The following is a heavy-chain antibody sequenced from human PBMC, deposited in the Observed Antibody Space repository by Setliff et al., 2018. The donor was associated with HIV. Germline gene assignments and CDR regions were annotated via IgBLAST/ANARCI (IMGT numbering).Heavy chain of an antibody. CDR2: INHSGKT. J-gene: IGHJ5*02. V-gene: IGHV4-34*01. Sequence: NPSETLSLTCAVYGGSFSGFYWSWIRQAPGKGLEWIGEINHSGKTNYNPSLKSRITLSVDTSENQFALKLASVTAADTAVYYCARGFTIFGVGFSADPTGNWFDPWGQGTLVTVSS. CDR3: ARGFTIFGVGFSADPTGNWFDP. D-gene: IGHD3-3*01. CDR1: GGSFSGFY.